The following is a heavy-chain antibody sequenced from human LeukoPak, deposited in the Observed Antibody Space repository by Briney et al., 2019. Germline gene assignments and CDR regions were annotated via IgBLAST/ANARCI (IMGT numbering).Heavy chain of an antibody. CDR1: GFTFSNYG. V-gene: IGHV3-23*01. CDR2: ISGSGGNT. CDR3: ARSGVIVATPVDY. Sequence: GGSLRLSCAASGFTFSNYGMSWVRQAPGKGLEWVSTISGSGGNTYYADSVKGRFTISRDTSKNTLYLQMNSPRAEDTAVYYCARSGVIVATPVDYWGQGTLVTVSS. J-gene: IGHJ4*02. D-gene: IGHD5-12*01.